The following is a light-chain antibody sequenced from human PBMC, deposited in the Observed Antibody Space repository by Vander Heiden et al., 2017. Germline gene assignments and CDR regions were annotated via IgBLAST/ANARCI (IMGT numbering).Light chain of an antibody. V-gene: IGKV3-20*01. CDR2: GAS. CDR3: QQYGNTPQYT. J-gene: IGKJ2*01. Sequence: IVLTKPPATLPFAPGERATPSCRASQSFDSSFLAWYQQKPGQAPRLLIYGASSRATGIPDRFSGSGSGTDFSLTISRVESEDFAVYYCQQYGNTPQYTFGQGTKLEIK. CDR1: QSFDSSF.